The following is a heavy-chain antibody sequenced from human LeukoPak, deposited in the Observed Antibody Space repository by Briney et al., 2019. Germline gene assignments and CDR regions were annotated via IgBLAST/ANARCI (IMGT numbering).Heavy chain of an antibody. V-gene: IGHV1-2*02. CDR2: INPSSGGT. Sequence: ASVKVSCKASGYIFTSYYMHWVRQAPGQGLEWMGWINPSSGGTNYAQKFQGRVTMTRDTSISTAYMELSRLTSDDTAVYYCARERRYCSGGSCYSYPDYWGQGTLVTVSS. D-gene: IGHD2-15*01. CDR3: ARERRYCSGGSCYSYPDY. J-gene: IGHJ4*02. CDR1: GYIFTSYY.